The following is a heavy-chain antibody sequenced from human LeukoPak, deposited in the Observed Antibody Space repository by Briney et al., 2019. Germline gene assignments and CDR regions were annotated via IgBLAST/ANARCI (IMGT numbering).Heavy chain of an antibody. J-gene: IGHJ6*03. CDR1: GFTFSSYA. CDR2: ISGSGGST. D-gene: IGHD3-9*01. V-gene: IGHV3-23*01. Sequence: PGGSLRPSCAASGFTFSSYAMSWVRQAPGKGLEWVSAISGSGGSTYYADSVKGRFTISRDNSKNTLYLQMNSLRAEDTAVYYCTTGLRYFDWLLRYYYYYYMDVWGKGTTVTVSS. CDR3: TTGLRYFDWLLRYYYYYYMDV.